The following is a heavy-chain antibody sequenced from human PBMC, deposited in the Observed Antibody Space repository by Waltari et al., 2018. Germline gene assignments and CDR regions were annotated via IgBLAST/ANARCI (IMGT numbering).Heavy chain of an antibody. J-gene: IGHJ4*02. CDR3: ARDSGHFDY. CDR1: GFTFSSYS. D-gene: IGHD3-10*01. Sequence: EVQLVESGGGLVQPGGSLRLSCAASGFTFSSYSMNWVRQAPGKGLEWISYISSSSSTIYYADSVKGRFTISRDNAKNSLYLQMNSLRAEDTAVYYCARDSGHFDYWGQGTLVTVSS. V-gene: IGHV3-48*01. CDR2: ISSSSSTI.